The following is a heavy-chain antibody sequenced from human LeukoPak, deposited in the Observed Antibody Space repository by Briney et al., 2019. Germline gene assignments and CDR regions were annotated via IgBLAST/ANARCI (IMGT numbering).Heavy chain of an antibody. V-gene: IGHV4-59*01. Sequence: SETLSLTCTVSGGSISSYYWGWLRQPPGKGLEGIGYIYYSGSTNYNPSLKSRVTISVDTSKNQFSLKLSSVTAADTAVYYCARVTVEMATIDYWGQGTLVTVSS. J-gene: IGHJ4*02. D-gene: IGHD5-12*01. CDR3: ARVTVEMATIDY. CDR2: IYYSGST. CDR1: GGSISSYY.